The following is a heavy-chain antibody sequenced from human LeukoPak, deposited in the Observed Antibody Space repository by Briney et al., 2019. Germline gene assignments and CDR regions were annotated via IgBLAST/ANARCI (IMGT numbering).Heavy chain of an antibody. CDR2: IGTSSTNI. CDR3: ARVSSWYGDSFDI. CDR1: GFTFSIYN. V-gene: IGHV3-48*04. Sequence: GGSLRLSCAASGFTFSIYNMNWVRQAPGKGLEWVSYIGTSSTNIYYADSVKGRFTISRDNARNSLYLRMNSLRAEDTAVYYCARVSSWYGDSFDIWGQGTMVTVSS. D-gene: IGHD6-13*01. J-gene: IGHJ3*02.